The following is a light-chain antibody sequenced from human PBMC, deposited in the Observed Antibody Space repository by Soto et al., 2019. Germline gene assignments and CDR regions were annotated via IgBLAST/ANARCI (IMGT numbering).Light chain of an antibody. Sequence: QSVLTQPPSASGTPGQRVTISCSGSSSNIAINYVYWYQQLPGTAPKLLIYSNTQRPSGVPDRFSGSKSGTSASLAISGLRSEDEADYYCAAWDDDLSGYVFGTGTKVTVL. CDR2: SNT. J-gene: IGLJ1*01. CDR1: SSNIAINY. V-gene: IGLV1-47*02. CDR3: AAWDDDLSGYV.